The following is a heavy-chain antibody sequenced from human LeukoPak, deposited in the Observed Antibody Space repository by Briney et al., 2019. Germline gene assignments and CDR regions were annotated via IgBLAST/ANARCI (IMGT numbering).Heavy chain of an antibody. CDR3: AKSHGYSYGFDY. J-gene: IGHJ4*02. CDR1: GLTFSTYG. D-gene: IGHD5-18*01. Sequence: PGGSLRLSCAASGLTFSTYGIHWVRQAPGKGLEWVAFRQYDGSNKYYADSVKGRFTISRDNSKNTLYLQMNSLRAEDAAVYYCAKSHGYSYGFDYWGQGTLVTVSS. V-gene: IGHV3-30*02. CDR2: RQYDGSNK.